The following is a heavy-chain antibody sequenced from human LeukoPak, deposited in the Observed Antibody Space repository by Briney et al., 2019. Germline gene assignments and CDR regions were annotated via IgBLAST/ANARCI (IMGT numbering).Heavy chain of an antibody. CDR1: GFTFSSYW. D-gene: IGHD4-17*01. Sequence: PGGSLRFSCAASGFTFSSYWMHWVRQAPGKGLVWVSRINSDGSSTSYADSVKGRFTISRDNAKNTLYLQMNSLRAEDTAVYYCAREGMTTVTDDAFDIWGQGTMVTVSS. J-gene: IGHJ3*02. CDR2: INSDGSST. V-gene: IGHV3-74*01. CDR3: AREGMTTVTDDAFDI.